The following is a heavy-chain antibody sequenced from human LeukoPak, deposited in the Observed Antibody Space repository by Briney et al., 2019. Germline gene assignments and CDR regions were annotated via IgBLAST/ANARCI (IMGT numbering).Heavy chain of an antibody. CDR2: ISGSGGST. D-gene: IGHD3-10*01. Sequence: GGSLRLSCAASGFTFSSYAMSWVRQAPGKGLVWVSAISGSGGSTYYADSVKGRFTISRDNSKNTLYLQMNSLRAEDTAVYYCAKGGYGELSENRLNYYYYYMDVWGKGTTVTVSS. V-gene: IGHV3-23*01. CDR3: AKGGYGELSENRLNYYYYYMDV. J-gene: IGHJ6*03. CDR1: GFTFSSYA.